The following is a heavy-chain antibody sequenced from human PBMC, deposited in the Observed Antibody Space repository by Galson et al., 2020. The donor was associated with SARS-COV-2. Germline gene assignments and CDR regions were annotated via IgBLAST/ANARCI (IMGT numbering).Heavy chain of an antibody. Sequence: ASVKVSCKASGYTFTDYYMHWFRQAPGQGLEWMGWINPKSGDTKSAQMFQGRVTMTRDTSIDTAHLELTSLKADDAAVYYCARDYGSGMHYNLLYRGVDVWGQGTTVTVSS. CDR1: GYTFTDYY. V-gene: IGHV1-2*02. D-gene: IGHD3-10*01. CDR2: INPKSGDT. CDR3: ARDYGSGMHYNLLYRGVDV. J-gene: IGHJ6*02.